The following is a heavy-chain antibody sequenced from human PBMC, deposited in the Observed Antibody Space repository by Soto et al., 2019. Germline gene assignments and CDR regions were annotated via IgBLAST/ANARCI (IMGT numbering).Heavy chain of an antibody. V-gene: IGHV1-2*02. J-gene: IGHJ6*02. CDR3: AKDPNFVVVPAATGGMDV. CDR2: INPNSGGT. D-gene: IGHD2-2*01. Sequence: ASVKVSCKASGYTFNDYYMHWVRQAPGQGLEWMGWINPNSGGTNYARKFQGRITMTRVTSITTAYMELSSLRSDDTALYYCAKDPNFVVVPAATGGMDVWGQGTTVTVSS. CDR1: GYTFNDYY.